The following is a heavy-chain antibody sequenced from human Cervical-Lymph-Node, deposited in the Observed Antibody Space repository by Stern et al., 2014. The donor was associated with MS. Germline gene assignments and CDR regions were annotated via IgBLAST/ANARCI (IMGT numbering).Heavy chain of an antibody. CDR3: ARTWIAVRNTKWFDP. CDR2: ISHSGYT. V-gene: IGHV4-34*01. J-gene: IGHJ5*02. D-gene: IGHD6-6*01. Sequence: QVQLQQWGAGLLKPSETLSLTCAVSGGSFDAFYWSWIRQPPGKGMEWIGEISHSGYTNYNPSLTSRVPISIAKSKHHFHLKMSSVTSADTAVYYCARTWIAVRNTKWFDPWGQGTLVTVSS. CDR1: GGSFDAFY.